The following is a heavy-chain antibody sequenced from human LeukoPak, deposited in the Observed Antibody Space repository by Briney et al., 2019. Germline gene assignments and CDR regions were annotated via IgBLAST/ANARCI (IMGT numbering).Heavy chain of an antibody. CDR3: ARVLVSGWYFDY. V-gene: IGHV1-2*02. CDR2: INPNSGGT. J-gene: IGHJ4*02. D-gene: IGHD6-19*01. Sequence: ASVKVSCKASGYTFTGYYMHWVRQAPGQGLEWMGWINPNSGGTNYAQKFQGRVTMTRDTSISTAYMEPSRLRSDDTAVYYCARVLVSGWYFDYWGQGTLVTVSS. CDR1: GYTFTGYY.